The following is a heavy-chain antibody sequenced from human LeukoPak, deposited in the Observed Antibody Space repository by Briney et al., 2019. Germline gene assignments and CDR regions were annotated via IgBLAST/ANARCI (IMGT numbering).Heavy chain of an antibody. Sequence: PGGSLRLSCAASGFTFSSHAMSWVRQAPGKGLEWVSAISGSGGSTYYADSVKGRFTISRDNSKNTLYLQMNSLRAEDTAVYYCAKSIAAAGTNYFDYWGQGTLVTVSS. CDR1: GFTFSSHA. J-gene: IGHJ4*02. CDR2: ISGSGGST. D-gene: IGHD6-13*01. V-gene: IGHV3-23*01. CDR3: AKSIAAAGTNYFDY.